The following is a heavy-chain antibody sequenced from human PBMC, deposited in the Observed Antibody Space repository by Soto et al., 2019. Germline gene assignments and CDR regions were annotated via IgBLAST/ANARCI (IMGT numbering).Heavy chain of an antibody. CDR1: GFTFISYG. D-gene: IGHD6-19*01. Sequence: QVQLVESGGGVVQPGKSLRLSCAASGFTFISYGFHWVRQAPGKGLEWVTVIWYDGSNKHYADSVKGRFTISRDNSENRLDLQMRGLGVEDTAGYYCARDARGPGDRSGWYGYFDYWGQGTLVTVSS. V-gene: IGHV3-33*01. CDR3: ARDARGPGDRSGWYGYFDY. CDR2: IWYDGSNK. J-gene: IGHJ4*02.